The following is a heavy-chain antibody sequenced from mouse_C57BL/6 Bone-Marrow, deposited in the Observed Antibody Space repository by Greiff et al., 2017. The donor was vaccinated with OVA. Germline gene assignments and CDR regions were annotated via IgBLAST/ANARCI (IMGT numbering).Heavy chain of an antibody. CDR3: ARSWDYYAIDY. J-gene: IGHJ4*01. Sequence: VQLQQPGAELVKPGASVKMSCKASGYTFPSYWMHWVGQRNRQRKKRISRIDPNSGGTKYNEKFKSKATLTVDKPSSTAYMQLISLTSEDSAVYYCARSWDYYAIDYWGQGTSVTVSS. V-gene: IGHV1-72*01. CDR2: IDPNSGGT. CDR1: GYTFPSYW.